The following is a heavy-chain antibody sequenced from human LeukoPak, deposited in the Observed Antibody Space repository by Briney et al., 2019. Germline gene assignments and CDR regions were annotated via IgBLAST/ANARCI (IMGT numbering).Heavy chain of an antibody. D-gene: IGHD3-3*01. CDR2: IYHSGST. Sequence: SETLSLTCTVSGYSISSGYYWGWIRQPPGKGLEWIGSIYHSGSTYYSPSLKSRVTISVDTSKNQFSLKLSSVTAADTAVYYCARIRFLEWLSPDCFDYWGQGTLVTVSS. CDR1: GYSISSGYY. J-gene: IGHJ4*02. V-gene: IGHV4-38-2*02. CDR3: ARIRFLEWLSPDCFDY.